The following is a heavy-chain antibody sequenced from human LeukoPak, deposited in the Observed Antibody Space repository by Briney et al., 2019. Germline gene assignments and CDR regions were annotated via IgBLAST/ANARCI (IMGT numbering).Heavy chain of an antibody. V-gene: IGHV1-2*02. Sequence: ASVKVSCKASGYTFTGYYMHWVRQAPGQGLEWMGWINPNSGGTNYAQKFQGRVTITADESTSTAYMELSSLRSEDTAVYYCARAGVPAAIRAPRYYYYYMDVWGKGTTVTVSS. CDR1: GYTFTGYY. D-gene: IGHD2-2*02. J-gene: IGHJ6*03. CDR3: ARAGVPAAIRAPRYYYYYMDV. CDR2: INPNSGGT.